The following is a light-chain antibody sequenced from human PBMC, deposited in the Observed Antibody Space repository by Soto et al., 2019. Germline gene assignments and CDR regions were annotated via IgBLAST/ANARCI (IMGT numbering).Light chain of an antibody. CDR3: QHRGNWPLT. CDR1: QSVSRS. V-gene: IGKV3-11*01. CDR2: DAS. Sequence: EIVLTPSPATVSLSPVERATLSCRASQSVSRSLAWFQQKPSQAPRLLIYDASNRATGIPARFSGSGSGTDFTLTISSLEPEDFALDYCQHRGNWPLTFGGGTKVDIK. J-gene: IGKJ4*01.